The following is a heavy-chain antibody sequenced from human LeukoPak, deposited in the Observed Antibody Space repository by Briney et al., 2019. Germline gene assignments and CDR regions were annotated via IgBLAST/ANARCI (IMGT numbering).Heavy chain of an antibody. CDR2: ISYDGSNK. CDR1: GFTFSSYA. CDR3: ARVGSGSYYGLDY. D-gene: IGHD1-26*01. J-gene: IGHJ4*02. Sequence: GGSLRLSCAASGFTFSSYAMHWVRQAPGKGLEWVAVISYDGSNKYYADSVKGRFTISRDNSKNTLYLQMNSLRAEDTAVYYCARVGSGSYYGLDYWGQGTLVTVSS. V-gene: IGHV3-30-3*01.